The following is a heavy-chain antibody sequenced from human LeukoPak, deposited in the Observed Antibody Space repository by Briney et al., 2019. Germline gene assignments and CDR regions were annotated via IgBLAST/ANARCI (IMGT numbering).Heavy chain of an antibody. CDR1: GFTFSIYG. D-gene: IGHD2-21*02. V-gene: IGHV3-30*18. Sequence: GGSLRLSCAASGFTFSIYGMHWVRQAPGKGLEWVAVISYDGSNKYYADSVKGRFTISRDNSKNTLYLQMNSLRAEDTAVYYCAKVDQLVVVTGFDYWGQGTLVTVSS. CDR2: ISYDGSNK. J-gene: IGHJ4*02. CDR3: AKVDQLVVVTGFDY.